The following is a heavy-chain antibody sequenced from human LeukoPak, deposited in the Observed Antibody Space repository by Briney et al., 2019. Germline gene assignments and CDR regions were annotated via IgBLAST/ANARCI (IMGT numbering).Heavy chain of an antibody. Sequence: SETLSLTCAVYGGSFSGYYWSWIRQPPGKGLEWIGEINHSGSTNYNPSLKSRVTISVDTSKNQFSLKLSSVTAADTAVYYCASPHLIPIGNWGQGTLVTVSS. D-gene: IGHD3-3*02. J-gene: IGHJ4*02. CDR1: GGSFSGYY. CDR3: ASPHLIPIGN. V-gene: IGHV4-34*01. CDR2: INHSGST.